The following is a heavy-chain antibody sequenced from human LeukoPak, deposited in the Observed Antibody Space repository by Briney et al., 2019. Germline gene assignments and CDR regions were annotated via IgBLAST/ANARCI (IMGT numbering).Heavy chain of an antibody. CDR3: AKDPKY. CDR2: ISWNSGSI. J-gene: IGHJ4*02. Sequence: GRPLRLSCAASGFTFDDYAMHWVRQAPGKGLEWVSGISWNSGSIGYADSVKGRFTISRDNAKNSLYLQMDSLRAEDTAVYYCAKDPKYWGQGTLVTVSS. V-gene: IGHV3-9*01. CDR1: GFTFDDYA.